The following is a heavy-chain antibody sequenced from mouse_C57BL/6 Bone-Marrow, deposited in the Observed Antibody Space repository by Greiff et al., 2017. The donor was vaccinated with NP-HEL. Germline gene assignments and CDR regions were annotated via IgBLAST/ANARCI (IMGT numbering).Heavy chain of an antibody. CDR2: INPSNGGT. D-gene: IGHD2-4*01. J-gene: IGHJ1*03. CDR1: GYTFTSYW. V-gene: IGHV1-53*01. Sequence: QVQLQQSGTELVKPGASVKLSCKASGYTFTSYWMHWVKQRPGQGLEWIGNINPSNGGTNYNEKFKSKATLTVDKSSSTAYMQLSSLTSEDSAVYYCARNYGRLRRDWYFDVWGTGTTVTVSS. CDR3: ARNYGRLRRDWYFDV.